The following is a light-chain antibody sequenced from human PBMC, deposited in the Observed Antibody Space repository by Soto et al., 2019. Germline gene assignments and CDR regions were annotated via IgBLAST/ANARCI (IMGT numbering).Light chain of an antibody. Sequence: EVVLTQSPATLSLSPGERATLSCRASENVRTFVAWYQQKPGQAPRLLIYGASTRATGIPARFSGSGSGTEFTLTISSLQSEDFAVYYCQQYNNWPRTFGQGTKVDIK. CDR1: ENVRTF. CDR3: QQYNNWPRT. V-gene: IGKV3-15*01. J-gene: IGKJ1*01. CDR2: GAS.